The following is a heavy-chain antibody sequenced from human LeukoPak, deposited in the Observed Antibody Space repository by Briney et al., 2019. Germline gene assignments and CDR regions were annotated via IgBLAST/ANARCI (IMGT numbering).Heavy chain of an antibody. Sequence: GGSLRLSCSASGFTFSSYAMHWVRQAPGKGLEYVSVITTNGGRTYTADSVRDRFTISRDNSKNTLYLQMSSLKTEDTALYYCVKALDYYDGSGYGDAFDVWGQGTMVTVSS. CDR3: VKALDYYDGSGYGDAFDV. CDR1: GFTFSSYA. V-gene: IGHV3-64*03. CDR2: ITTNGGRT. D-gene: IGHD3-22*01. J-gene: IGHJ3*01.